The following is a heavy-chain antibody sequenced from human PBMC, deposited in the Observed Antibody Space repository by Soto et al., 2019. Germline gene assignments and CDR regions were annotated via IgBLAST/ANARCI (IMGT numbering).Heavy chain of an antibody. CDR3: ALVPAAI. V-gene: IGHV1-24*01. CDR1: GYTLTELS. J-gene: IGHJ4*02. CDR2: FDPEDGTA. Sequence: RASVKVSCKVSGYTLTELSMHWVRQAPGKGLEWMGGFDPEDGTANYAQKFQGRVTITADKSTSTAYMELSSLRSEDTAVYYCALVPAAIWGQGTLVTVSS. D-gene: IGHD2-2*01.